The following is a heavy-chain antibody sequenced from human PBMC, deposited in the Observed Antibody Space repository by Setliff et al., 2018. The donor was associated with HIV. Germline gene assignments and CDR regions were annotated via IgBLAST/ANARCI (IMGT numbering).Heavy chain of an antibody. CDR1: GFTFRNYK. J-gene: IGHJ6*02. D-gene: IGHD3-3*01. V-gene: IGHV3-48*03. Sequence: GGSLRLSCAASGFTFRNYKFNWVRQAPGRGLEWVSSISIGSGGAIDYADSVQGRFTISRDNSKNSLYLQMNSLRVGDTAVYYCARDYLYYNLYNGSPVYGMDVWGQGTTVTVSS. CDR3: ARDYLYYNLYNGSPVYGMDV. CDR2: ISIGSGGAI.